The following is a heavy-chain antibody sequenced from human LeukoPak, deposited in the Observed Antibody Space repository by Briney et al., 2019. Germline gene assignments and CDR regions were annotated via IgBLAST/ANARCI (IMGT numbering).Heavy chain of an antibody. D-gene: IGHD2-8*01. CDR3: ARDFLGRMVYYYYGMDV. J-gene: IGHJ6*02. Sequence: GGSLRLSCAASGFTFSSYGMHWVRQAPGKGLEWVAVIWYDGSNKYYADSVKGRFTISRDNSKNTLYLQMNRLRAEDTAVYYCARDFLGRMVYYYYGMDVWGQGTTVTVSS. CDR1: GFTFSSYG. V-gene: IGHV3-33*01. CDR2: IWYDGSNK.